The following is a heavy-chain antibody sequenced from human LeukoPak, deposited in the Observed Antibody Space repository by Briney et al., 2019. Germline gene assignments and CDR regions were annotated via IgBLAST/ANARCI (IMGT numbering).Heavy chain of an antibody. CDR3: AQWNHGRFATY. Sequence: GGSLRLSCAASGFTFSSSGMEWVRQAPGKGLERVAVISNDGSRKFYADSVKGRFTISRDNSKNTLHLQMNSLRGEDTAVYFCAQWNHGRFATYWGQGTLLTVSS. V-gene: IGHV3-30*18. D-gene: IGHD1-14*01. CDR1: GFTFSSSG. CDR2: ISNDGSRK. J-gene: IGHJ4*02.